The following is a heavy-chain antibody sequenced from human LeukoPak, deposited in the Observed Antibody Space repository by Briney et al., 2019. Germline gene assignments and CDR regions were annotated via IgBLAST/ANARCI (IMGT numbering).Heavy chain of an antibody. V-gene: IGHV3-30*02. Sequence: PGGSLRLSCAASGFTFSTYGIHWVRQAPGKWLQWVAFIRYDGSHKFYLDSVKGRFTISRDNAKNSLYLQMNSLRAEDTAVYYCARDFYYGSGNRGPAYYMDVWGKGTTVTISS. D-gene: IGHD3-10*01. CDR3: ARDFYYGSGNRGPAYYMDV. CDR1: GFTFSTYG. CDR2: IRYDGSHK. J-gene: IGHJ6*03.